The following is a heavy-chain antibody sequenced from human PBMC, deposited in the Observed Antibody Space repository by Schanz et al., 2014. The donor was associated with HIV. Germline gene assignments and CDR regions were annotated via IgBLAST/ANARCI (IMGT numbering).Heavy chain of an antibody. CDR3: ARVKGAVDY. J-gene: IGHJ4*02. CDR2: ISSSSNTI. V-gene: IGHV3-21*05. Sequence: EVQLVESGGGLVKPGGSLRLSCAAFGFTFSSYSMNWVRQAPGKGLEWVSYISSSSNTINYADSVKGRFTISRDNTKSSLYLQMNSLRAEDTAVYYCARVKGAVDYWGQGTLVTVSS. CDR1: GFTFSSYS.